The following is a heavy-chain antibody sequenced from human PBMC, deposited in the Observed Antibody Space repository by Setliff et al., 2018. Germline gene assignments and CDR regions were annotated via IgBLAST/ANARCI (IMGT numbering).Heavy chain of an antibody. D-gene: IGHD3-16*02. V-gene: IGHV4-4*02. CDR1: GGSISSSNW. Sequence: LRETLSLTCAVSGGSISSSNWWSWVRQPPGKGLEWIGSIYYSGSTYYNPSLKSRVTISVDTSKNQFSLKLSSVTAADTAVYYCARDNNPGYRGYWGRFDYWGQGTLVTVSS. J-gene: IGHJ4*02. CDR2: IYYSGST. CDR3: ARDNNPGYRGYWGRFDY.